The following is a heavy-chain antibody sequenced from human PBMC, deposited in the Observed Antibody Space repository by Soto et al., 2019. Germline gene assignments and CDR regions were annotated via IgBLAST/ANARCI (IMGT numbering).Heavy chain of an antibody. J-gene: IGHJ6*02. D-gene: IGHD3-16*01. CDR2: IIPILGET. V-gene: IGHV1-69*08. CDR1: GTIFSSYT. CDR3: ARGLGGRIDD. Sequence: QVQLVQSGAEVKKPGSSVRVSCKASGTIFSSYTISWVRQAPGQGLEWMGRIIPILGETNSAQKFQGRVTLTADKSTNTAYMELNSLRLEGTAVYYCARGLGGRIDDWGQGTTVTVSS.